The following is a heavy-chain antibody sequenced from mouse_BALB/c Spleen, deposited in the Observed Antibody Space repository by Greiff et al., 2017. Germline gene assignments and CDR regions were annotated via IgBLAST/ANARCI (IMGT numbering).Heavy chain of an antibody. CDR2: INPSNGRT. V-gene: IGHV1S81*02. CDR3: ARLLGNYFDY. D-gene: IGHD4-1*01. Sequence: QVQLQQSGAELVKPGASVKLSCKASGYTFTSYWMHWVKQRPGQGLEWIGEINPSNGRTNYNEKFKSKATLTVDKSSSTAYMQLSSLTSEDSAVYYCARLLGNYFDYWGQGTTLTVSS. J-gene: IGHJ2*01. CDR1: GYTFTSYW.